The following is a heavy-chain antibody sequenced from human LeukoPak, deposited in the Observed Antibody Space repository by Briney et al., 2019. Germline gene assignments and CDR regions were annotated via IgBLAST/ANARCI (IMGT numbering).Heavy chain of an antibody. Sequence: GGSLRLSSAASGFTFSSYNMNWLRQAPGKGVEWVSSISRSSDYIYYADSVKGRFTISRDNAKNSLYLQMNSLRAEDTAVYYCAREELSYWGQGTLVTVSS. D-gene: IGHD1-26*01. J-gene: IGHJ4*02. CDR2: ISRSSDYI. V-gene: IGHV3-21*01. CDR1: GFTFSSYN. CDR3: AREELSY.